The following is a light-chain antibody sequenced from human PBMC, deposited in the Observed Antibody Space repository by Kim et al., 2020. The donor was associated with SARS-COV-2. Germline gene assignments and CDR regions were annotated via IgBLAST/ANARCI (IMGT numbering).Light chain of an antibody. CDR3: QQYSNWWT. CDR2: GAS. CDR1: QSVSSN. J-gene: IGKJ1*01. V-gene: IGKV3-15*01. Sequence: EIVMTQSPATLSVSPGERATLSCRASQSVSSNLAWYQQKPGQAPRLLIYGASTRATGIPARFSGSGSGTEFTLTISSLQSEDFAVYYCQQYSNWWTFGQGTHGDIK.